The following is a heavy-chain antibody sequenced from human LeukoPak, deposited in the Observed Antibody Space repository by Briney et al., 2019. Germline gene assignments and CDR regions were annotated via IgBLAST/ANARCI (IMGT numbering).Heavy chain of an antibody. CDR3: ARARSVVVVPAALDP. Sequence: GGSLRLSCAASGFTFSSYEMNWVRQAPGKGLEWVSYISSSGSTIYYADSVKGRLTISRDNAKNSLYLQMNSLRAEDTAVYYCARARSVVVVPAALDPWGQGTLVTVSS. CDR1: GFTFSSYE. J-gene: IGHJ5*02. CDR2: ISSSGSTI. D-gene: IGHD2-2*01. V-gene: IGHV3-48*03.